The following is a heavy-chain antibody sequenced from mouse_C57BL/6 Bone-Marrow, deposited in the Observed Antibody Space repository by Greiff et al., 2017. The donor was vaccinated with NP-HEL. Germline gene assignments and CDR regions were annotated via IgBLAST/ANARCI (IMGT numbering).Heavy chain of an antibody. V-gene: IGHV1-54*01. CDR1: GYAFTNYL. CDR3: AREGAYYRNAMDY. Sequence: VQLQQSGAELVRPGTSVKVSCKASGYAFTNYLIEWVKQRPGQGLEWIGVINPGSGGTNYNEKFKGKATLTADKSSSTAYMQLSSLTSEDSAVYFCAREGAYYRNAMDYWGQGTSVTVSS. CDR2: INPGSGGT. J-gene: IGHJ4*01. D-gene: IGHD2-12*01.